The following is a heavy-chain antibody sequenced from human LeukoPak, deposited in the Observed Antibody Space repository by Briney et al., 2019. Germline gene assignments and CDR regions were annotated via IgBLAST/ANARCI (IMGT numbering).Heavy chain of an antibody. CDR3: ARDPNAVVVPAGDFDY. CDR2: ISYDGSNK. V-gene: IGHV3-30-3*01. CDR1: GFTFSSYA. D-gene: IGHD2-2*01. Sequence: GGSLRLSCGASGFTFSSYAMPWVRQAPGKGLEWVAVISYDGSNKYYADSVKGRFTISRDNSKNTLYLQMNSPRAEDTAVYYCARDPNAVVVPAGDFDYWGQGTLVTVSS. J-gene: IGHJ4*02.